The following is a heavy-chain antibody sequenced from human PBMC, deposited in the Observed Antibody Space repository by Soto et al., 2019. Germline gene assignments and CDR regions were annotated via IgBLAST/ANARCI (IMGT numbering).Heavy chain of an antibody. J-gene: IGHJ4*02. CDR2: IIPILGIA. CDR3: ARDEAYYDILTGYSLD. Sequence: SVKVSCKASGYTFTGYYMHWVRQAPGQGLEWMGRIIPILGIANYAQKFQGRVTITADKSTSTAYMELSSLRSEDTAVYYCARDEAYYDILTGYSLDWGQGTLVTVSS. V-gene: IGHV1-69*04. D-gene: IGHD3-9*01. CDR1: GYTFTGYY.